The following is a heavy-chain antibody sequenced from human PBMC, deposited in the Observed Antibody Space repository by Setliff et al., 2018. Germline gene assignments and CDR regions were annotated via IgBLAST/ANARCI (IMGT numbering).Heavy chain of an antibody. CDR2: INPGGGSA. Sequence: ASVKVSCKATGYTLSRHYMHWARQAPGQGLEWMGIINPGGGSASIVQKFQGRVTVTRDTSTSTVYMELRSLTSDDTAVYYCARAGDAAAGRKGVFEYWGQGTLVTVSS. D-gene: IGHD6-13*01. CDR1: GYTLSRHY. CDR3: ARAGDAAAGRKGVFEY. J-gene: IGHJ4*02. V-gene: IGHV1-46*01.